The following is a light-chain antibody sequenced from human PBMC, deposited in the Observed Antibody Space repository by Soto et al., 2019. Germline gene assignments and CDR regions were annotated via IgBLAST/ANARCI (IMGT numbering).Light chain of an antibody. Sequence: DIQMTQSPSFVTASVGDRVTITCRASQGISRWLAWYQQRPGKAPELLIYGASRLQSGVPSRFSGSGSRTDFTLTISSLQPEDFATYYCQQANSFPLTFGQGTRLEIK. CDR2: GAS. CDR1: QGISRW. J-gene: IGKJ5*01. V-gene: IGKV1-12*01. CDR3: QQANSFPLT.